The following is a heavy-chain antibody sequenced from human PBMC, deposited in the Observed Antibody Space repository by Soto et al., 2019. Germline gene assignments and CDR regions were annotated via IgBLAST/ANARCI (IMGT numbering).Heavy chain of an antibody. CDR2: IYYSGST. D-gene: IGHD3-3*01. CDR3: ARLIADYDFWSGTYYYYMDV. V-gene: IGHV4-59*08. CDR1: GGSISSYY. Sequence: SETLSLTCTVSGGSISSYYWSWIRQPPGKGLEWIGYIYYSGSTNYNPSLKSRVTISVDTSKNQFSLKLSSVTAADTAVYYCARLIADYDFWSGTYYYYMDVWGKGTTVTVSS. J-gene: IGHJ6*03.